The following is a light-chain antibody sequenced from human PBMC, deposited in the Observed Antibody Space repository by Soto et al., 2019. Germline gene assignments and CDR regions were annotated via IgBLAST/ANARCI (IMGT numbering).Light chain of an antibody. CDR3: QHSYSTPFT. CDR1: QSISSY. J-gene: IGKJ3*01. V-gene: IGKV1-39*01. Sequence: DIQMTQSPSSLSASVGDRVTITCRASQSISSYLNWYQQKPGKAPKLLIYAASSFQSGVPSRFSGSGSGTDFTLTISSLQPEDFSTYYCQHSYSTPFTFGPGTKVHIK. CDR2: AAS.